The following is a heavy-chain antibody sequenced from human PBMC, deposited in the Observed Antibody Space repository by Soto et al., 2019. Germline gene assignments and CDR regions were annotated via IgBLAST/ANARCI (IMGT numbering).Heavy chain of an antibody. D-gene: IGHD4-17*01. V-gene: IGHV1-3*01. CDR2: INAGNGNT. CDR1: GYTFTSYA. CDR3: ARAPSPLYGRAFDI. J-gene: IGHJ3*02. Sequence: ASVKVSCKASGYTFTSYAMHWVRQAPGQRLEWMGWINAGNGNTKYSQKFQGRVTITRDTSASTAYMELSSLRSEDTAVYYCARAPSPLYGRAFDIWGQGTMVTVSS.